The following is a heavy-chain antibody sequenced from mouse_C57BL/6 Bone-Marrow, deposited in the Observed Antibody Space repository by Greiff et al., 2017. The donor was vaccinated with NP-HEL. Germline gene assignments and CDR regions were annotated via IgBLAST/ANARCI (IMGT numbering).Heavy chain of an antibody. CDR1: GFTFSDYY. Sequence: EVNLVESGGGLVQPGGSLKLSCAASGFTFSDYYMYWVRQTPEKRLEWVAYISNGGGSTYYPDTVKGRFTISRDNAKNTLYLQMSRLKSEDTAMYYCARQTRRLRFYAMDYWGQGTSVTVSS. CDR2: ISNGGGST. V-gene: IGHV5-12*01. CDR3: ARQTRRLRFYAMDY. D-gene: IGHD1-2*01. J-gene: IGHJ4*01.